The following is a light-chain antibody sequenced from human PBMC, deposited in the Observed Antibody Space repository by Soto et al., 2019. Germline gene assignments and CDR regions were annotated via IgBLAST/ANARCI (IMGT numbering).Light chain of an antibody. CDR3: QKYNSAPPFT. J-gene: IGKJ3*01. V-gene: IGKV1-27*01. Sequence: DIQMTQSPSSLSASVGDRVTITCRASQGISNYLAWYQQKPGKFPKLLIYAASTLQSGVPSRFNGSGSWTDFTLTISSLQPEDVATYYCQKYNSAPPFTFGPGTKVDIK. CDR1: QGISNY. CDR2: AAS.